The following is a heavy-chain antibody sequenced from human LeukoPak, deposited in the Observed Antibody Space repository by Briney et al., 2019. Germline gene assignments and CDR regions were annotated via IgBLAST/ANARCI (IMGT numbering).Heavy chain of an antibody. J-gene: IGHJ3*02. CDR2: IKHDASEK. CDR3: ARTTRYSFDI. V-gene: IGHV3-7*04. Sequence: PGGSLRLSCVASGFTFSDYWMSWVRQAPRKGLEWVAHIKHDASEKYYVDSVKGRFTISRDNAKNSLYLPMNSLRAEDTAVYYCARTTRYSFDIWGQGTMVTVSS. D-gene: IGHD2-15*01. CDR1: GFTFSDYW.